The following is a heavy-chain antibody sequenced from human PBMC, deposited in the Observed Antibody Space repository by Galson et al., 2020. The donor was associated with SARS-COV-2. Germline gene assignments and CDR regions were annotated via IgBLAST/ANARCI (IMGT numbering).Heavy chain of an antibody. CDR1: GFSFNNAW. D-gene: IGHD7-27*01. CDR3: TTDQGWGTDWYFDV. V-gene: IGHV3-15*05. J-gene: IGHJ2*01. CDR2: VKDKAHGGTI. Sequence: GGSLRLSCVASGFSFNNAWVHWVRQAPGKGLEWVGRVKDKAHGGTIDYAAPVKGRFIISRDDSTDTMTLHMNSLTVEDTATYYCTTDQGWGTDWYFDVWGRGILVTVSS.